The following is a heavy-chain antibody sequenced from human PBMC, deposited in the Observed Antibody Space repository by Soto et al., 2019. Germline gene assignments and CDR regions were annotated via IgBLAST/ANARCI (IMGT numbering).Heavy chain of an antibody. Sequence: GGSLRLSCEVSGFTFSMYSMSWVRQSPGKGLEWVAKIPQDGVDGHYADSVEGRFTISRDNGKNSLYLQLNNLRAEDTAVYYCARDHLILPAHDFFYGSDVWGRGATVTVSS. D-gene: IGHD2-21*02. J-gene: IGHJ6*02. CDR2: IPQDGVDG. CDR3: ARDHLILPAHDFFYGSDV. CDR1: GFTFSMYS. V-gene: IGHV3-7*03.